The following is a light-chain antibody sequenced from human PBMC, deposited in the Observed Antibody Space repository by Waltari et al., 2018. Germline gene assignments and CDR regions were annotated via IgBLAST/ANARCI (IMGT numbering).Light chain of an antibody. V-gene: IGLV2-14*03. J-gene: IGLJ3*02. CDR1: SSDLRNANC. CDR2: DVN. Sequence: QSSLTQPASVSGSPGQSIPISCSRTSSDLRNANCVSWYQQYPGKAPKLIIYDVNNRPSGVSDRFSGSTSGNTASLTISGLQAEDEADYYCSLYTTNTRVFGGGTKLTVL. CDR3: SLYTTNTRV.